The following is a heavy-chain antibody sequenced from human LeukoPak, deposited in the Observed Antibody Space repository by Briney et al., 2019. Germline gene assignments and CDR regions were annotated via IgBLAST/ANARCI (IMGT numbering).Heavy chain of an antibody. D-gene: IGHD5-12*01. V-gene: IGHV3-21*01. Sequence: GGSLRLSCAASGFTFSSYSMNWVRQAPGKGLEWVSSISSSSSYIYYADSVKGRFTISRDNAKNSLYLQMNSLRAEDTAVYYCARVDIVAYGMDVWGQGTTVTVSS. J-gene: IGHJ6*02. CDR1: GFTFSSYS. CDR3: ARVDIVAYGMDV. CDR2: ISSSSSYI.